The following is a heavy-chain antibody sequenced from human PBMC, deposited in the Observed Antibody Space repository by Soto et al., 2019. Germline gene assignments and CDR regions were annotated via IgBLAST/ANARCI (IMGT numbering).Heavy chain of an antibody. CDR2: IFYNGTA. CDR3: ARIGGWYDIDF. J-gene: IGHJ4*02. V-gene: IGHV4-61*01. Sequence: PSVTLSLTCSVAGGSVSSGSFHWSWIRQPPGQGLQFIGSIFYNGTANYSPSLKNRVSISIDTSQSQFFLQLISVAAADTAVYYCARIGGWYDIDFWGQGSLVTVSS. CDR1: GGSVSSGSFH. D-gene: IGHD6-19*01.